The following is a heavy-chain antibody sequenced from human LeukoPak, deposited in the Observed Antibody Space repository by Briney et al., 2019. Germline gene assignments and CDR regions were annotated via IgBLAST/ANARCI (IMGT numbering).Heavy chain of an antibody. V-gene: IGHV3-23*01. J-gene: IGHJ4*02. Sequence: PGGSLRLSCAASGFTFTNYAVSWVRQAPGKGLKWVSAISGSGGSTYYADSVKGRFTISRDNSKNTLFVQMNSLRAEDTAVYFCARDLSENRDTAMVNFFDYWGQGTLVTVSS. CDR3: ARDLSENRDTAMVNFFDY. CDR1: GFTFTNYA. D-gene: IGHD5-18*01. CDR2: ISGSGGST.